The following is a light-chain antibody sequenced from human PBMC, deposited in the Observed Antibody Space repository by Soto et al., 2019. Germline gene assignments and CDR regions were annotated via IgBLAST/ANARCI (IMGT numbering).Light chain of an antibody. V-gene: IGLV2-23*02. CDR1: SSDVGSYNL. CDR2: EVS. Sequence: QSALTQPASVSGSPGQSITISCTGNSSDVGSYNLVSWYQQHPGKAPKLMIYEVSKRPSGVSNRFSGSKSGNTASLTISGLQAEDEADYYCCSYAGSSTSWVFGGGTKLTVL. J-gene: IGLJ3*02. CDR3: CSYAGSSTSWV.